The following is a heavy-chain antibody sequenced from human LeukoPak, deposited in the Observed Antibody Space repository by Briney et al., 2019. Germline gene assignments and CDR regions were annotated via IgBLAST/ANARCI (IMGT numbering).Heavy chain of an antibody. J-gene: IGHJ4*02. D-gene: IGHD2-21*02. CDR2: IDNTGSPV. V-gene: IGHV3-48*03. CDR1: GFTFSSYE. CDR3: ARERASCGGDCLDY. Sequence: GGSLRLSCAASGFTFSSYEMNWVRQAPGKGLEWVSYIDNTGSPVYYADSVKGRFTASRDNAQNSLYLQMSSLRAEDTALYYCARERASCGGDCLDYWGQGTLVTVSS.